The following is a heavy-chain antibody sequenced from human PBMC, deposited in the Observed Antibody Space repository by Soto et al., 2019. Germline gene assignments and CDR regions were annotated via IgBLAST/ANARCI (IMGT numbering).Heavy chain of an antibody. CDR3: ARRYYYDSSGYSVPDY. CDR2: IIAYHGNT. CDR1: GGTFSSYT. Sequence: ASVKVSCKASGGTFSSYTISWVRQAPGQGLEWMGRIIAYHGNTNYAQKFQGRVTMTTDTSTSTAYMELRSLRSDDTAVYYCARRYYYDSSGYSVPDYWGQGTLVTVSS. D-gene: IGHD3-22*01. J-gene: IGHJ4*02. V-gene: IGHV1-18*01.